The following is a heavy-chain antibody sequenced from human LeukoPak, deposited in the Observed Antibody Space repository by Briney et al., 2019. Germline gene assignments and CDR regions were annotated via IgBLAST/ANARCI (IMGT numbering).Heavy chain of an antibody. Sequence: SETLSLTCAVYGGSFSGYYWSWIRQPPGKGLEWIGEINHSGSTNYNPSLKSRVTISVDTSKNQFSLKLSSVTAADTAVYYCATCIAVAGTGWFDHWGQGTLVTVSS. D-gene: IGHD6-19*01. J-gene: IGHJ5*02. CDR3: ATCIAVAGTGWFDH. V-gene: IGHV4-34*01. CDR2: INHSGST. CDR1: GGSFSGYY.